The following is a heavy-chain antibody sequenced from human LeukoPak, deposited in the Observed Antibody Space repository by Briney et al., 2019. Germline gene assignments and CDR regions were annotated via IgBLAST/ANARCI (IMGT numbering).Heavy chain of an antibody. CDR1: GYTFTSYY. V-gene: IGHV1-46*01. J-gene: IGHJ5*02. Sequence: ASVKVSCKASGYTFTSYYMHWVRQAPGQGLEWMGIINPSGGSTSYAQKLQGRVTMTTDTSTSTAYMELRSLRSDDTAVYYCARDPALGYTSGWYNWFDPWGQGTLVTVSS. CDR2: INPSGGST. CDR3: ARDPALGYTSGWYNWFDP. D-gene: IGHD6-19*01.